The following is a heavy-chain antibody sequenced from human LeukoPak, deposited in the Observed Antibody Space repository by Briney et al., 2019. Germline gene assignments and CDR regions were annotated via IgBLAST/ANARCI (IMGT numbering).Heavy chain of an antibody. CDR3: ASNKGQWLFSD. CDR1: GGSVSSSTYY. CDR2: MYHGGST. V-gene: IGHV4-39*01. Sequence: SETLSLTCSVSGGSVSSSTYYWGWIRQPPGKGLEWIGSMYHGGSTYYNPSLKSRVTISVDTSKNQFSLRLSSVTAADTAVYYCASNKGQWLFSDWGQGTLVTISS. J-gene: IGHJ4*02. D-gene: IGHD6-19*01.